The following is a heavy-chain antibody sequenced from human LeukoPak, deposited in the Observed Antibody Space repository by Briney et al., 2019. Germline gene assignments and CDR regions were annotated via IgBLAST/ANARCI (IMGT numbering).Heavy chain of an antibody. J-gene: IGHJ6*02. D-gene: IGHD3-10*01. V-gene: IGHV3-9*01. CDR2: ISWNSGSI. CDR3: AKDIGDYGSGSYYLAGMDV. Sequence: GRSLRLSCAASGFTFDDYAMHWVRQAPGKGLEWVSGISWNSGSIGYADSVKGRFTISRDNAKNSLYLQMNSLRAEDTALYYCAKDIGDYGSGSYYLAGMDVWGQGTTVTVSS. CDR1: GFTFDDYA.